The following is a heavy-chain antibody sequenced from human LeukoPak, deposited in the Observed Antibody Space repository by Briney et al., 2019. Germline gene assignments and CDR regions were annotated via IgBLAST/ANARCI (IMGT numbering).Heavy chain of an antibody. V-gene: IGHV4-38-2*02. CDR3: ARRIAARPYDY. CDR2: IYHSGST. CDR1: GYSISSGYY. D-gene: IGHD6-6*01. J-gene: IGHJ4*02. Sequence: SETLSLTCTVSGYSISSGYYWGWIRQPPGKGLEWIGSIYHSGSTYYNPSLKSRVTISVDTSKNQFSLKLGSVTAADTAVYYCARRIAARPYDYWGQGTLVTVSS.